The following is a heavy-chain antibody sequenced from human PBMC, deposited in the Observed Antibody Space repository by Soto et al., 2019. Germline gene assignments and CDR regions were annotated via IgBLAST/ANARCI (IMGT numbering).Heavy chain of an antibody. CDR1: GGTFSSYA. CDR3: ARVGNYYDSSGYPTGYFDL. V-gene: IGHV1-69*06. D-gene: IGHD3-22*01. Sequence: QVQLVQSGAEVKKPGSSVKVSCKASGGTFSSYAISWVRQAPGQGLEWMGGIIPTFGTANYAQKFQGRVTITADKSTSTAYMELSSLRSEDTAVYYCARVGNYYDSSGYPTGYFDLWGRGTLVTVSS. J-gene: IGHJ2*01. CDR2: IIPTFGTA.